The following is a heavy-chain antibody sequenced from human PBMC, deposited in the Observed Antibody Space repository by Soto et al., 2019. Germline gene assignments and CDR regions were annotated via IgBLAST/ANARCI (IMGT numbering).Heavy chain of an antibody. Sequence: QVQLVQSGAEVKKPGSSVRVSCKASGDTFTFYSINWVRQAPGLGLEWMGRINPILSMSNYAQRFQGRVTRTADKSTSTAYMELSSLRSEGTAMYYCASSYGSGYRAFDYWGQGALVTVSS. CDR2: INPILSMS. CDR3: ASSYGSGYRAFDY. CDR1: GDTFTFYS. V-gene: IGHV1-69*02. D-gene: IGHD3-10*01. J-gene: IGHJ4*02.